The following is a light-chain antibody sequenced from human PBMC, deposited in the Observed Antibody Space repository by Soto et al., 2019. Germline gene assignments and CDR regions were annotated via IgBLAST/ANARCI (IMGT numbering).Light chain of an antibody. J-gene: IGKJ2*01. Sequence: DIVMTQSADSLAVSLGERTTINCKSSQSVLYSSNNKNYLAWYQHKPGQPPNLLIYWASTRESGVPDRFSGSGSGTDFTLTISSLQAEDVAVYYCQQYYSTPYTFGRGTKLEIK. CDR2: WAS. V-gene: IGKV4-1*01. CDR3: QQYYSTPYT. CDR1: QSVLYSSNNKNY.